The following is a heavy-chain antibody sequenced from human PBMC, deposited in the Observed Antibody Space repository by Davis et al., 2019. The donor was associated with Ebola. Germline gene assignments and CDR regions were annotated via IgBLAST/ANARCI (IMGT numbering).Heavy chain of an antibody. CDR3: ARDREAGSYYYYGMDV. Sequence: AASVKVSCKTSGYSFLSYDIAWVRQAPGRGLEWMGGIIPIFGTANYAQKFQGRVTITADKSTSTAYMELSSLRSEDTAVYYCARDREAGSYYYYGMDVWGQGTTVTVSS. CDR1: GYSFLSYD. CDR2: IIPIFGTA. D-gene: IGHD1-26*01. V-gene: IGHV1-69*06. J-gene: IGHJ6*02.